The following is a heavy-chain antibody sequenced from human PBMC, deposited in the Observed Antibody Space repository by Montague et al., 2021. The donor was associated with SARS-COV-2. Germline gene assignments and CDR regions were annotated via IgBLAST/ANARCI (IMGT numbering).Heavy chain of an antibody. CDR3: ARVTLGGRDGRTRQYDGLDS. V-gene: IGHV4-59*01. J-gene: IGHJ4*02. CDR2: VHDIESS. D-gene: IGHD3-16*01. CDR1: GGSISRYL. Sequence: SETLSLTCTVSGGSISRYLWNWIRQTPGKGLEWMGYVHDIESSIYNPSLQSRITILLDTPKNQFSLRLNAVTAADTAVYYCARVTLGGRDGRTRQYDGLDSWGQGILVTVSS.